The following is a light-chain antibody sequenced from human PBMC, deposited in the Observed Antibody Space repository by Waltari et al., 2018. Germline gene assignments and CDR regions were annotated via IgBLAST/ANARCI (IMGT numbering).Light chain of an antibody. CDR2: STD. CDR1: MSNVGGGG. CDR3: ASWDSGLKAYV. V-gene: IGLV1-44*01. Sequence: QSLLTQAPSASGTPGQRVTVSCSGSMSNVGGGGGDWYTQVPGEAPKLLIYSTDARPSGVPDRFSGSKSGTSASLAIRGLRSEDEGDYYCASWDSGLKAYVFGTGTKVTAL. J-gene: IGLJ1*01.